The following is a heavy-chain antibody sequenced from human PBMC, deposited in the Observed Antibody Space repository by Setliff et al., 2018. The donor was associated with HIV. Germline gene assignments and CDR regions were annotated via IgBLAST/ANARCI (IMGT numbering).Heavy chain of an antibody. CDR1: GDSISTYC. Sequence: SETLSLTCTVSGDSISTYCWIWIRQPPGKGLEWIGNIYTSGSTNYNPSLQSRVSMSVDVSTNQFSLRLTSVTAADTAVYYCARLRLAVMMSLDYFDLWGQGTLVTVSS. V-gene: IGHV4-4*09. CDR2: IYTSGST. D-gene: IGHD3-16*01. J-gene: IGHJ4*02. CDR3: ARLRLAVMMSLDYFDL.